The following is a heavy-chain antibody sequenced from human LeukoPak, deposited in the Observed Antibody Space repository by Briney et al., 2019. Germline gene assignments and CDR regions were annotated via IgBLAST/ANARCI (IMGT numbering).Heavy chain of an antibody. D-gene: IGHD1-26*01. V-gene: IGHV3-7*01. J-gene: IGHJ4*02. CDR1: GFTFSHYR. CDR2: IKEDGSER. Sequence: GGSLRLSCAASGFTFSHYRMSWVRQAPGKGLEWVANIKEDGSERNYVDSVKGRFTISRDNAKNSVYLQMDSLRAEDTAVYHCAHSGSYFDYLGQGTLVTVSS. CDR3: AHSGSYFDY.